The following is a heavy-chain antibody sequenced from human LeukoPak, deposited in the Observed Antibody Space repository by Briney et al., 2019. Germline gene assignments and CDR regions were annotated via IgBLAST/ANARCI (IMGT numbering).Heavy chain of an antibody. D-gene: IGHD4/OR15-4a*01. CDR3: ARVREFGHGTNFDY. CDR2: ISSSSSTV. V-gene: IGHV3-48*01. CDR1: GFTFSSYS. Sequence: GGSLRLSCAASGFTFSSYSMNWVRQAPGKGLEWVSYISSSSSTVYYAGSVKGRFTISRDNAKNSLYLQMNSLRAEDTAVYYCARVREFGHGTNFDYWGQGTLVTVSS. J-gene: IGHJ4*02.